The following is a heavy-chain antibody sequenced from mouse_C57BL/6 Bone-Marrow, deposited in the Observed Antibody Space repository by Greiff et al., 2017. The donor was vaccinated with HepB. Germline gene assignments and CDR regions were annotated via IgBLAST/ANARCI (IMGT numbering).Heavy chain of an antibody. CDR2: ISSGSSTI. CDR1: GFTFSDYG. CDR3: ARGGYYHYAMDY. J-gene: IGHJ4*01. D-gene: IGHD2-3*01. Sequence: EVKVEESGGGLVKPGGSLKLSCAASGFTFSDYGMHWVRQAPEKGLEWVAYISSGSSTIYYADTVKGRFTISRDNAKNTLFLQMTSLRSEDTAMYYCARGGYYHYAMDYWGQGTSVTVSS. V-gene: IGHV5-17*01.